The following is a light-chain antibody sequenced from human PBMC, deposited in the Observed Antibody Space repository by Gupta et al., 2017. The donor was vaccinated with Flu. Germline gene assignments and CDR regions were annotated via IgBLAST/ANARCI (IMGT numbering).Light chain of an antibody. V-gene: IGLV3-21*02. CDR3: QVWHSGRDDYV. Sequence: SSELTQPPSMSVAPGQTASITCGADNIGGKAVQWYQQKPGQAPLLVVYDDIYRPSGIPKRFSGSNSGNTATLTITGVEAGDEADYYCQVWHSGRDDYVFGPGTKVTVL. J-gene: IGLJ1*01. CDR2: DDI. CDR1: NIGGKA.